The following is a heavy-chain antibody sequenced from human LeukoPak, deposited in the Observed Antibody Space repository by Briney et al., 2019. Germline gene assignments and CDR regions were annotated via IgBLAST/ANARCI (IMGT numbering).Heavy chain of an antibody. CDR1: GFTFSSYS. CDR2: ISSSSSYI. J-gene: IGHJ4*02. CDR3: ARVSGGWELRPDY. Sequence: GGSLRLSRAASGFTFSSYSMNWVRQAPGKGLEWVSSISSSSSYIYYADSVKGRFTISRDNAKNSLYLQMNSLRAEDTAVYYCARVSGGWELRPDYWGQGTLVTVSS. V-gene: IGHV3-21*01. D-gene: IGHD1-26*01.